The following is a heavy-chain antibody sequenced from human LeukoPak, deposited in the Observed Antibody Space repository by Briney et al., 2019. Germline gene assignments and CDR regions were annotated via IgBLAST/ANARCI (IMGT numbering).Heavy chain of an antibody. V-gene: IGHV1-18*01. CDR1: GYTFTSYG. CDR3: AIFSSSQYYFDY. Sequence: AASVKVSCKASGYTFTSYGISWVRQAPGQGLEWMGWISAYNGNTNYAQKLQGRVTMTTDTSTSTAYMELRSLRSEDTAVYYCAIFSSSQYYFDYWGQGTLVTVSS. CDR2: ISAYNGNT. J-gene: IGHJ4*02. D-gene: IGHD6-13*01.